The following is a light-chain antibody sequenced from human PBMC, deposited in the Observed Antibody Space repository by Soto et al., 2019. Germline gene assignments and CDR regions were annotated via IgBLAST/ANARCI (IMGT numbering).Light chain of an antibody. CDR1: QGISSA. V-gene: IGKV1-13*02. Sequence: AIQLTQSPSSLSASVGDRVTITCRASQGISSALAWYQHKPGRAPRLLIYDASSLQSGVPSRFSGSGSGTDFTLTISSRQPEDFATYYCQQFQSYALTFGGGTKLEIK. CDR2: DAS. CDR3: QQFQSYALT. J-gene: IGKJ4*01.